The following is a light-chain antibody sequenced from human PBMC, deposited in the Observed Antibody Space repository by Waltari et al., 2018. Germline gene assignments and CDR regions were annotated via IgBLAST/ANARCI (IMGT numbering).Light chain of an antibody. Sequence: EIVLTQSPGTLSLSPGERATLSCRASQSVYSSYIAWYQQKPGQAPRLLIYGASSRATGVPDRFSGSGSGTDFTLTISSLEPEDFAVYYCQQSGSSPWTFGQGTKVEIK. J-gene: IGKJ1*01. V-gene: IGKV3-20*01. CDR1: QSVYSSY. CDR2: GAS. CDR3: QQSGSSPWT.